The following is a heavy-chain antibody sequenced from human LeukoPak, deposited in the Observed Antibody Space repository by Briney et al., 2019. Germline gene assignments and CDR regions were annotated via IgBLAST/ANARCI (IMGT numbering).Heavy chain of an antibody. CDR1: FDSISSYY. CDR3: ARLDCSGGSCYYFDY. Sequence: SETLSLTCTVSFDSISSYYWSWIRQPAGKGLEWIGRIYTSGSTDYNPSLKSRVTISVDTSKNQFSLKLSSVTAADTAVYYCARLDCSGGSCYYFDYWGQGTLVTVSS. D-gene: IGHD2-15*01. CDR2: IYTSGST. V-gene: IGHV4-4*07. J-gene: IGHJ4*02.